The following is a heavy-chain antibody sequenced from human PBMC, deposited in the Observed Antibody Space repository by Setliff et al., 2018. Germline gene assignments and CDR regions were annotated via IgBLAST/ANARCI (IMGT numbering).Heavy chain of an antibody. V-gene: IGHV4-39*07. CDR2: IYHSGSS. D-gene: IGHD3-3*01. CDR1: GGSISSRSYY. Sequence: SETLSLTCTVSGGSISSRSYYWGWIRQPPGKGLEWIGSIYHSGSSYYNPSLRSRVTISVDTSKNQFSLILRSVTAADTAVYYCATPGRDDLDSPFEPFDIWGQGTMVTVSS. CDR3: ATPGRDDLDSPFEPFDI. J-gene: IGHJ3*02.